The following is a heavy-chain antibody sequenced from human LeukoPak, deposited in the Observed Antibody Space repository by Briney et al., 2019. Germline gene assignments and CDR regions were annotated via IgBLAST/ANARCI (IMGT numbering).Heavy chain of an antibody. CDR1: GFTFSSYA. CDR2: ISYDGSNK. CDR3: AKSEGAYYFDY. J-gene: IGHJ4*02. V-gene: IGHV3-30*18. Sequence: PGGSLSLSCAASGFTFSSYALNWFRQAPGKGLEWVAVISYDGSNKYYADSVKGRFTISRDNSKNTLYLQMNSLRAEDTAVYYCAKSEGAYYFDYWGQGTLVTVSS. D-gene: IGHD3-16*01.